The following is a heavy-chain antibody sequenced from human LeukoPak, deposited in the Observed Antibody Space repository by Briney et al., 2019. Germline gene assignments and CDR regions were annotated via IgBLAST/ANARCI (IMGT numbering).Heavy chain of an antibody. V-gene: IGHV3-53*01. D-gene: IGHD3-22*01. J-gene: IGHJ3*02. CDR1: GFTVSSNY. CDR2: IYSGGST. CDR3: ARAVLRYYDSSGIDAFDI. Sequence: GGSLRLSCAASGFTVSSNYMSWVRQAPGKGLELVSVIYSGGSTYYADSVKGRFTISRDNAKNSLYLQMNSLRAEDTALYYCARAVLRYYDSSGIDAFDIWGQGTMVTVSS.